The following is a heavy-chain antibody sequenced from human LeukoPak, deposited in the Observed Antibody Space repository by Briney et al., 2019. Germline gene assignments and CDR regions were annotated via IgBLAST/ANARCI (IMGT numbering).Heavy chain of an antibody. Sequence: GGSLRLSCAASGFTVSGNYMSWVRQAPGEGLEWVSLIYSGSNTYYADSVKGRFTISRDNAKNSLYLQMNSLRAEDTAVYYCARAIAVAGPYYFDYWGQGTLVTVSS. CDR2: IYSGSNT. D-gene: IGHD6-19*01. CDR1: GFTVSGNY. J-gene: IGHJ4*02. CDR3: ARAIAVAGPYYFDY. V-gene: IGHV3-53*01.